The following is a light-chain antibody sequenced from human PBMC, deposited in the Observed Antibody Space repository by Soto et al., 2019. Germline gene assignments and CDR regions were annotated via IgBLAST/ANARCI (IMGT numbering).Light chain of an antibody. Sequence: EIVLTQSPATLSLSPGDKATLSCWASQSVSSYLAWYQQKPGQAPRLLIYDASDRVTGVPDRFSGSGSETDLTLTISSLGPEDFAVYYCQQRSNWPLTFGQGTRLEI. CDR2: DAS. J-gene: IGKJ5*01. CDR1: QSVSSY. CDR3: QQRSNWPLT. V-gene: IGKV3-11*01.